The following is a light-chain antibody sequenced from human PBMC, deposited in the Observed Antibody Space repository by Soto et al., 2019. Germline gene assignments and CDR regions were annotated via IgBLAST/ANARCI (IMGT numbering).Light chain of an antibody. CDR1: QSVSSN. CDR2: GAS. V-gene: IGKV3-15*01. CDR3: QQYKNWPPIT. J-gene: IGKJ3*01. Sequence: EIVMTQSPATLSVSPGERATLSCRASQSVSSNLAWYQQKPGQAPRLLIYGASTRATGIPARFSGSGSGSEFTLTISSLQSEDFAVSHCQQYKNWPPITFGPGTKVDIK.